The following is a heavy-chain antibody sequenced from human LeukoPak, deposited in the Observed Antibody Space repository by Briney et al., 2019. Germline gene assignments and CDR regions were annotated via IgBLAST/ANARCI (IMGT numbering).Heavy chain of an antibody. J-gene: IGHJ4*02. CDR3: AKGGVNFDY. V-gene: IGHV3-23*01. D-gene: IGHD3-10*01. CDR2: ISINGGNT. CDR1: GFTFSSYA. Sequence: GGSLRLSCAASGFTFSSYAMSWVRQAPGKGLEWVSTISINGGNTYYADSVKGRFTISRDNSNNTLYLQMNSLRAEDTAVYYCAKGGVNFDYWGQGTLVTVSS.